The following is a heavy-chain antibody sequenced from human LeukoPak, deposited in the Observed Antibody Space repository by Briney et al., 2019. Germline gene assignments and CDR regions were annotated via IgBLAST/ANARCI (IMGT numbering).Heavy chain of an antibody. Sequence: GGSLRLSCAASGFTFSSYSMNWVRQAPGKGLEWVSYISSSGATMYYADSVRGRFTISRDTAKNSLYLQTNSLRAEDTAVYYCARAQTNWGPGTLVTVSS. D-gene: IGHD4-11*01. J-gene: IGHJ4*02. CDR3: ARAQTN. CDR1: GFTFSSYS. CDR2: ISSSGATM. V-gene: IGHV3-48*01.